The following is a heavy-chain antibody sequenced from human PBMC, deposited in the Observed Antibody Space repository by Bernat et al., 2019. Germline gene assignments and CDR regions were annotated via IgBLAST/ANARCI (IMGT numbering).Heavy chain of an antibody. CDR2: TYYRSKWYN. D-gene: IGHD3-3*01. CDR1: GDSVSSNSAA. J-gene: IGHJ6*03. V-gene: IGHV6-1*01. Sequence: QVQLQQSGPGLVKPSQTLSLTCAISGDSVSSNSAAWNWIRQSPSRGLEWLGRTYYRSKWYNDYAVSVKGRITINPDTSKNQFSLQLNSVTPEDTAVYYCAREYYDFWSGYYDQTTYYYYYMDVWGKGTTVTVSS. CDR3: AREYYDFWSGYYDQTTYYYYYMDV.